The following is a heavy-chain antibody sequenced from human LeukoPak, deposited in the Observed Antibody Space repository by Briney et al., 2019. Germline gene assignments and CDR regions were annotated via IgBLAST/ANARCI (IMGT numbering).Heavy chain of an antibody. D-gene: IGHD1-26*01. V-gene: IGHV4-38-2*02. J-gene: IGHJ4*02. CDR3: ASTSGRELLYYFDY. CDR2: IYHSGST. CDR1: GYPISSGYY. Sequence: SETLSLTCTVSGYPISSGYYWGWIRQPPGKGLEWIGSIYHSGSTYYNPSLKSRVTISVDTSKNQFSLKLSSVTAADTAVYYCASTSGRELLYYFDYWGQGALVTVSS.